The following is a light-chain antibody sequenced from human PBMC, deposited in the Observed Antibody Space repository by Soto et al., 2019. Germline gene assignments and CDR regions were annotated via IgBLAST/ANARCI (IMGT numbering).Light chain of an antibody. CDR2: DVG. Sequence: SLLTQPSSVSGSPGQSITISCNGTSSDVGGYNYVSWYQQYPGKAPKLMIYDVGNRPSGVSNRFSGSKSGNTASLTISGLQAEDEADYYCSSYTTSNTFYVFGTGTKVTVL. CDR1: SSDVGGYNY. V-gene: IGLV2-14*03. CDR3: SSYTTSNTFYV. J-gene: IGLJ1*01.